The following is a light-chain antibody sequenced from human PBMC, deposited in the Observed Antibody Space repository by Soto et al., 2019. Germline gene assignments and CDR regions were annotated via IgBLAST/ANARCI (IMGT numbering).Light chain of an antibody. V-gene: IGKV1-5*03. Sequence: EIQMTQSPSTLSASVGDRVTITCRASQSISSWLAWYQQKPGKAPKLLIYKASSLESGVPSRFSGSGSGTEFTLTISSLQPDDFATYYCQQYNSYSFTFGGGTKVEIK. J-gene: IGKJ4*01. CDR3: QQYNSYSFT. CDR2: KAS. CDR1: QSISSW.